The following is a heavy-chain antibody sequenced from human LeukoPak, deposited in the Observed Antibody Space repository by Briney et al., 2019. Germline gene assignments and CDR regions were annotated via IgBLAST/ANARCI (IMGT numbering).Heavy chain of an antibody. CDR3: ARERQTYYYDSSGPHFFDY. J-gene: IGHJ4*02. CDR1: GGSISSYY. Sequence: SETLSLTCTVSGGSISSYYWSWIRQPAGKGLEWIGRIYTSGSTNYNPSLKSRVTMSVDTSKNQFSLKLSSVTAADTAVYYCARERQTYYYDSSGPHFFDYWGQGTLVTVSS. CDR2: IYTSGST. V-gene: IGHV4-4*07. D-gene: IGHD3-22*01.